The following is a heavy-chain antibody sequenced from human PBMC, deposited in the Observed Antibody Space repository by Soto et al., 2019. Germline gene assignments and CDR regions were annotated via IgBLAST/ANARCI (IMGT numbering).Heavy chain of an antibody. CDR1: GYTFTSYD. V-gene: IGHV1-8*01. D-gene: IGHD3-3*01. CDR2: MNPNSGNT. CDR3: ARSRRITIFGGVPVGYYGMDV. J-gene: IGHJ6*02. Sequence: ASVKVSCKASGYTFTSYDINWMRQATGQGLEWMGWMNPNSGNTGYAQKFQGRVTMSRDTSISTAYMELSSLRSEDTAVYYCARSRRITIFGGVPVGYYGMDVWGQGTTVTVSS.